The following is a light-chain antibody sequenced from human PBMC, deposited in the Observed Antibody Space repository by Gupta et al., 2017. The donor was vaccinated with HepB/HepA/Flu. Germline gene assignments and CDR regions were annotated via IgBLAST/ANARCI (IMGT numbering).Light chain of an antibody. J-gene: IGKJ3*01. CDR3: QQRSNWPLT. Sequence: EIVLTQSPATLSLSPGERATLSCRASQSVGNLLAWYQQKRGQAPRLRIYGASNRATGIPARFSGSGSGTDFTLTISSLEPEDFAVYYCQQRSNWPLTFGPGTKVDIQ. V-gene: IGKV3-11*01. CDR1: QSVGNL. CDR2: GAS.